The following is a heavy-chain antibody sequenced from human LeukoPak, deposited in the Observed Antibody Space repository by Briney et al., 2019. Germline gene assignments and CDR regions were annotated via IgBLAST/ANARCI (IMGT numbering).Heavy chain of an antibody. J-gene: IGHJ4*02. Sequence: GESLKISCKGSGYSFTSYWIGWVRQMPGKGLEWMGIIYPGDSDARYSPPFQGQVAISADKSISTAYLQWSSLKASDTAMYYCSLYGGNSNTDYWGQGTLVTVSS. CDR3: SLYGGNSNTDY. D-gene: IGHD2-21*01. CDR1: GYSFTSYW. CDR2: IYPGDSDA. V-gene: IGHV5-51*01.